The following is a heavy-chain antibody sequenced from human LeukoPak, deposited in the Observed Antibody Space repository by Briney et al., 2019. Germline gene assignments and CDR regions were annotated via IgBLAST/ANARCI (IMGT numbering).Heavy chain of an antibody. CDR2: INPNSGGT. CDR3: ARDSRPIFEWQQLGGDY. CDR1: GYTFTTYD. Sequence: ASVKVSCKASGYTFTTYDITWVRQATGQGLEWMGWINPNSGGTNYAQKFQGRVTMTRDTSISTAYMELSRLRSDDTAVYYCARDSRPIFEWQQLGGDYWGQGTLVTVSS. D-gene: IGHD6-13*01. J-gene: IGHJ4*02. V-gene: IGHV1-2*02.